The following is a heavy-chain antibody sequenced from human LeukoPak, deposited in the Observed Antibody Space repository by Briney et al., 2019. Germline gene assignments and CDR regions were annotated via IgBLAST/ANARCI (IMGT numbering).Heavy chain of an antibody. D-gene: IGHD4-17*01. V-gene: IGHV4-30-4*01. J-gene: IGHJ4*02. Sequence: SETLSLTCTVSGGSISSGDYYWSWIRQPPGKGLEWIGYTYYSGSTYYNPSLKSRVTISVDTSKNQFSLKLSSVTAADTAVYYCASYYGDSSLVDYWGQGTLVTVSS. CDR1: GGSISSGDYY. CDR2: TYYSGST. CDR3: ASYYGDSSLVDY.